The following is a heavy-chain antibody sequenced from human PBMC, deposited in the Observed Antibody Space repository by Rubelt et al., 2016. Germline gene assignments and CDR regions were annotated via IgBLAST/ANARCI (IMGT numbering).Heavy chain of an antibody. D-gene: IGHD3/OR15-3a*01. CDR3: VRGGTSFDF. CDR2: IKHDGSGK. V-gene: IGHV3-7*01. J-gene: IGHJ3*01. Sequence: EMQLVESGGGLVQPGGSLRLSCAASGFSFSSVWMSWARQAPGKGLEWVANIKHDGSGKTYVDSVKGRFTISRDNAENSLYLQMNSLSAEDTAVYYCVRGGTSFDFWGQGTMVTVSS. CDR1: GFSFSSVW.